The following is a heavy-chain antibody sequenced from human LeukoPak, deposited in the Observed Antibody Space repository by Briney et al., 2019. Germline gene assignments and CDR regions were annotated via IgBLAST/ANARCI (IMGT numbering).Heavy chain of an antibody. CDR2: AYYSGSS. Sequence: PSETLSLTCTVSGDSISNYYWSWIRQPPGKGLEWIGCAYYSGSSNYDPSLKSRVTISLDTSKNQFSLRLNSVTAADTAVCYCARSLTTGIDWFDPWGQGTLVTVSS. D-gene: IGHD4/OR15-4a*01. CDR1: GDSISNYY. V-gene: IGHV4-59*08. CDR3: ARSLTTGIDWFDP. J-gene: IGHJ5*02.